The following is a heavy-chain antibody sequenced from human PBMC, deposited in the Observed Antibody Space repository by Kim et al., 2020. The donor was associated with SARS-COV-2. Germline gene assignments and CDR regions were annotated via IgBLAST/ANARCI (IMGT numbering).Heavy chain of an antibody. D-gene: IGHD3-10*01. J-gene: IGHJ6*02. CDR1: GGSISSGSYY. CDR3: ARDRPRGPSRGNMGGMDV. Sequence: SETLSLTCTVSGGSISSGSYYWSWIRQPAGKGLEWIGRIYTSGSTNYNPSLKSRVTISVDTSKNQFSLKLSSVTAADTAVYYCARDRPRGPSRGNMGGMDVWGQGTTVTVSS. V-gene: IGHV4-61*02. CDR2: IYTSGST.